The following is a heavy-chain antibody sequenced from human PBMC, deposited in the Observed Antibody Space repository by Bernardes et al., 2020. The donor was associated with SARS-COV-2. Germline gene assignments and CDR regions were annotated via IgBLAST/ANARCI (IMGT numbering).Heavy chain of an antibody. J-gene: IGHJ4*02. Sequence: GGSLRLSCEASGFTFSSYAMTWVRQAPGKGLELVSLITGSGAGTYYVDSVKGRFTISRDNSKNTLYLQMNSLRAEDTAVYSCAKGTLGYCSGGSCYPLDYWGQGTLVTVSS. D-gene: IGHD2-15*01. CDR1: GFTFSSYA. V-gene: IGHV3-23*01. CDR3: AKGTLGYCSGGSCYPLDY. CDR2: ITGSGAGT.